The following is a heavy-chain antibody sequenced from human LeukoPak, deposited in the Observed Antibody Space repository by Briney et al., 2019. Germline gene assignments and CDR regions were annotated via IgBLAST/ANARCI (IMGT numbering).Heavy chain of an antibody. J-gene: IGHJ6*04. D-gene: IGHD2-15*01. CDR2: INHSGST. CDR1: GGSFSGYY. V-gene: IGHV4-34*01. Sequence: SETLSLTCAVYGGSFSGYYWSWIRQPPGKGLEWIGEINHSGSTNYNPSLKSRVTISVDTSKNQLSLKLSSVTAADTAVYYCARVGYCSGGSCYLHGMDVWGKGTTVTVSS. CDR3: ARVGYCSGGSCYLHGMDV.